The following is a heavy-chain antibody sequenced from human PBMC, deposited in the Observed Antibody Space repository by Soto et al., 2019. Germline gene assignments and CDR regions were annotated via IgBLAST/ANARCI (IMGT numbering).Heavy chain of an antibody. J-gene: IGHJ4*02. D-gene: IGHD6-13*01. V-gene: IGHV1-69*02. Sequence: QVQLVQSGAEVKKPGSSVKVSCKASGGTFSSYTISWVRQAPVQGLEWMGRIILILGIANYAQKFQGRVTITADKSTITAYMELSSLRSEDTAVYYCASLATADTLDYWGQGTLVTVSS. CDR2: IILILGIA. CDR3: ASLATADTLDY. CDR1: GGTFSSYT.